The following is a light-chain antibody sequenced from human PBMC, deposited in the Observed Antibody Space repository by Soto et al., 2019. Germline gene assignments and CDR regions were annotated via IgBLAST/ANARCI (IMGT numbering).Light chain of an antibody. CDR1: QSVSRS. CDR3: QQYNKWPLIT. V-gene: IGKV3-15*01. J-gene: IGKJ5*01. Sequence: EIVMTQSPASLSASTGERATLSCRASQSVSRSLACYQQKPGKAPKLLIYGASTRATGIPARFSGSGSGTEFNLTISSLQSEDFAVYSCQQYNKWPLITFGQGTRLEI. CDR2: GAS.